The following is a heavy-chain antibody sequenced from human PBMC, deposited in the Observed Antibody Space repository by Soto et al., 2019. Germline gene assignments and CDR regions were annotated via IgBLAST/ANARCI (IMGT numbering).Heavy chain of an antibody. Sequence: EVQLLESGGGLVQPGGSLRLSCAASGFTFSSYAMSWVRQAPGKGLEWVSAISGSGGSTYYADSVKGPFTISRDNSKNTVYLQINSLRAEDTAVYYWAKGITYFDIWGQGTMVTVSS. CDR2: ISGSGGST. CDR3: AKGITYFDI. D-gene: IGHD3-10*01. V-gene: IGHV3-23*01. CDR1: GFTFSSYA. J-gene: IGHJ3*02.